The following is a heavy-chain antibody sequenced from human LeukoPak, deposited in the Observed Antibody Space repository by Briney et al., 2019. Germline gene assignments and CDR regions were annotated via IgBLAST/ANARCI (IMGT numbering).Heavy chain of an antibody. D-gene: IGHD6-13*01. CDR1: GFTFSSYA. V-gene: IGHV3-23*01. CDR2: MCGSGGST. CDR3: AKDQTGYSSSWYGWAFDY. J-gene: IGHJ4*02. Sequence: GGSLRLSCAASGFTFSSYAMSWVRQAPGKGLEWVSAMCGSGGSTYYADSVKGRFTISRDNSKNTLYLQMNSLRAEDTAVYYCAKDQTGYSSSWYGWAFDYWGQGTLVTVSS.